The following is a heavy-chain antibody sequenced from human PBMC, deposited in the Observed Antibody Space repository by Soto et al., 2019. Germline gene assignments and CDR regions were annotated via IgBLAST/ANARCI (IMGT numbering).Heavy chain of an antibody. CDR2: IRRKATSYTT. D-gene: IGHD6-19*01. CDR1: GLIFSDYH. CDR3: AMLGGWSGGSDDMDV. V-gene: IGHV3-72*01. J-gene: IGHJ6*01. Sequence: EVQLVESGGGLVQPGGSLRLSCAASGLIFSDYHMDWVRQAPGKGLECVGRIRRKATSYTTEYAASVKGRFTISRDDSKNSLYLQMNSMKTEDTAVYYCAMLGGWSGGSDDMDVWGQGTTVTVSS.